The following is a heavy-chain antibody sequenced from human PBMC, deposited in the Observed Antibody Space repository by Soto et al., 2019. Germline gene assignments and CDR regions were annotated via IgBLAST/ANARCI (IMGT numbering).Heavy chain of an antibody. J-gene: IGHJ1*01. CDR1: VFMFIAYT. CDR2: ISDDSSYI. D-gene: IGHD3-16*01. V-gene: IGHV3-21*06. CDR3: ATPYYFNH. Sequence: GWSLRLSCASSVFMFIAYTMSWVRQAPGKGLEWLSSISDDSSYIDYADSLRGRFTVSRDNARNSLYLQIDSLGVEDTAVYYCATPYYFNHWGPGTLVTVSS.